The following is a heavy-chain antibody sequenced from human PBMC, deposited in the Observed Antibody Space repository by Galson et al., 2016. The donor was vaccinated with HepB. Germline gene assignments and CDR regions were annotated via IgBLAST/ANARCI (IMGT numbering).Heavy chain of an antibody. Sequence: SLRLSCAASGFTFSSYNMNWVRQAPGKGLEWVAVISYDGRNKYYADSVKGRVTISRDDSENTLYLQMNSLRAEDTAVYWCAKGTYGMDVWGQGTTVTVSS. CDR2: ISYDGRNK. CDR1: GFTFSSYN. J-gene: IGHJ6*02. CDR3: AKGTYGMDV. V-gene: IGHV3-30*18.